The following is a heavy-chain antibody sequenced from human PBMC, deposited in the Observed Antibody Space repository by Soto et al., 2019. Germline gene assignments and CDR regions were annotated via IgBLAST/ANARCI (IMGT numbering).Heavy chain of an antibody. D-gene: IGHD1-1*01. Sequence: SSETLSLTCTVAGASISGFYWSWIRKSAGKGLEWIGRIYATGTTDYNPSLKSRVMMSVDTSKKQFSLKLRSVTAADTAVYYCVRDGTKTLRDWFDPWGQGISVTVSS. J-gene: IGHJ5*02. V-gene: IGHV4-4*07. CDR3: VRDGTKTLRDWFDP. CDR2: IYATGTT. CDR1: GASISGFY.